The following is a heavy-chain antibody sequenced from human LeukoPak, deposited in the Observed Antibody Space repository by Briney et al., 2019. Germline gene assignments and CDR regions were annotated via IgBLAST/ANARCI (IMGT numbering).Heavy chain of an antibody. Sequence: PGGSLRLSCAASGFTFSRYSMNWVRQAPGKGLEWVSYINSRSTSIHYADSVEGRFTISRDNAKNALYLLMNSLRDEDTAVYYCAREPPYGDLALDYWGQGTLVTVSS. D-gene: IGHD3-10*01. CDR3: AREPPYGDLALDY. V-gene: IGHV3-48*02. CDR2: INSRSTSI. J-gene: IGHJ4*02. CDR1: GFTFSRYS.